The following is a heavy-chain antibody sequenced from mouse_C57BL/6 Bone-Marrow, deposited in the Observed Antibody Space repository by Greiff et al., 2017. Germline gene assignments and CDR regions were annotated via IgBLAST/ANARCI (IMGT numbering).Heavy chain of an antibody. CDR1: GYTFTSYW. Sequence: QVQLQQPGAELVRPGSSVQLSCKASGYTFTSYWMDWVKQRPGQGLAWIGNIYPSDSETHYNQKFKDKATLAVDKSSSTAYMQLSSLTSADSAVCCCARVYWDWYFDVWGTGTTVTVSS. CDR3: ARVYWDWYFDV. J-gene: IGHJ1*03. V-gene: IGHV1-61*01. D-gene: IGHD4-1*01. CDR2: IYPSDSET.